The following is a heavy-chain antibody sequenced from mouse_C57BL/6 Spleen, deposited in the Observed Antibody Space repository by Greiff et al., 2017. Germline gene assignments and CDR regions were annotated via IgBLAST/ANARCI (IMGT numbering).Heavy chain of an antibody. D-gene: IGHD2-4*01. CDR2: INPYNGDT. J-gene: IGHJ3*01. CDR3: ARDDNVDAY. CDR1: GYSFTGYF. V-gene: IGHV1-37*01. Sequence: VQLQQSGPELVKPGASVKISCKASGYSFTGYFMNWVKQSNGKSLEWIGRINPYNGDTFYNQKFKGKATLTADKSSRTAHMDRLSLTSDDFAVYYCARDDNVDAYGGQGTLVTVSA.